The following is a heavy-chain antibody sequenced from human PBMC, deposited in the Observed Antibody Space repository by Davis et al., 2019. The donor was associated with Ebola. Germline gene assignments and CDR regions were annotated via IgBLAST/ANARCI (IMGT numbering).Heavy chain of an antibody. J-gene: IGHJ4*02. Sequence: SVKVSCKTSGFRFLNSAVHWVLQAPGEGLEWMGWVIVTSGDTKYAQNLQGRLTIYTDTSTGTVYMELKSLTTEDTAIYYCVGEDYNDGTCCSFDYWGQGTLVTVSS. D-gene: IGHD2-15*01. CDR2: VIVTSGDT. CDR1: GFRFLNSA. V-gene: IGHV1-58*01. CDR3: VGEDYNDGTCCSFDY.